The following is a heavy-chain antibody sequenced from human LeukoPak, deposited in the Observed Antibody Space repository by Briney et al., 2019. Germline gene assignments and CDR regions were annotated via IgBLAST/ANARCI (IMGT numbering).Heavy chain of an antibody. CDR2: IYSGGST. Sequence: GGSLRLSCAASGFTVSSNYMSWVRQAPGKGLEWVSVIYSGGSTYYADSVKGRFTISRDNSKNTLYLQMNSLRAEDTAVYYCARAPSPFLEWLYPLDYWGQGTLVTVSS. CDR1: GFTVSSNY. D-gene: IGHD3-3*02. V-gene: IGHV3-53*01. J-gene: IGHJ4*02. CDR3: ARAPSPFLEWLYPLDY.